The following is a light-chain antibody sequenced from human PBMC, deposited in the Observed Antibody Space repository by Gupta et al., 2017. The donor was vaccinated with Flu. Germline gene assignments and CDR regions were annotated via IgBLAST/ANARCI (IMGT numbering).Light chain of an antibody. Sequence: QSVLTQPPSVSEAPRQRVTICCSGSSTNIGNNAVNWYQQLPGKAPKLLIYYDDLLPSGVSDRFSGSKSGTSASLAISGLQSEDEADYYCAAWDDSLNGPVFGGGTKLTVL. CDR1: STNIGNNA. V-gene: IGLV1-36*01. J-gene: IGLJ3*02. CDR3: AAWDDSLNGPV. CDR2: YDD.